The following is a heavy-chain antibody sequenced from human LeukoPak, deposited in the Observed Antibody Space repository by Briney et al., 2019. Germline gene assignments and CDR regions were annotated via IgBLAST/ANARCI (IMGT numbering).Heavy chain of an antibody. CDR2: IYYSGST. Sequence: SETLSLTCTVSGGSISSSSYYWGWIRQPPGKGLEWIGSIYYSGSTYYNPSLKNRVTISVDTSKNQFSLKLSSVTAADTAVYYCAREGRGAAAGMDYWGQGTLVTVSS. CDR3: AREGRGAAAGMDY. CDR1: GGSISSSSYY. D-gene: IGHD6-13*01. V-gene: IGHV4-39*02. J-gene: IGHJ4*02.